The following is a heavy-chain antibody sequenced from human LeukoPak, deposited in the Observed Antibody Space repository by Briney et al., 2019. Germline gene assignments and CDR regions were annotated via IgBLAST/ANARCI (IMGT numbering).Heavy chain of an antibody. CDR2: ISGSGGST. J-gene: IGHJ4*02. V-gene: IGHV3-23*01. Sequence: QPGGSLRLSCAASGFTFSSYAMSWVRQAPGKGLEWVSAISGSGGSTYYADSVKGRFTISRDNSKNTLYLQMNSLRAEDTAVYYCARGGITVAYDFWSGYYAPHFDYWGQGTLVTVSS. D-gene: IGHD3-3*01. CDR3: ARGGITVAYDFWSGYYAPHFDY. CDR1: GFTFSSYA.